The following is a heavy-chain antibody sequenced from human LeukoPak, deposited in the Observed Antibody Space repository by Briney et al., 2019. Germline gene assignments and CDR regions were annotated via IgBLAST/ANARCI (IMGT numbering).Heavy chain of an antibody. V-gene: IGHV1-69*01. D-gene: IGHD3-9*01. CDR1: GGTLSSYA. CDR2: NIPIFGTA. Sequence: SVKVSCKASGGTLSSYAISWVRQAPGQGLEWMGGNIPIFGTANYAQKFQGRVTITADESTSTAYMELSSLRSEDTAVYYCATVLRYFDWLPIDYWGQGTLVTVSS. CDR3: ATVLRYFDWLPIDY. J-gene: IGHJ4*02.